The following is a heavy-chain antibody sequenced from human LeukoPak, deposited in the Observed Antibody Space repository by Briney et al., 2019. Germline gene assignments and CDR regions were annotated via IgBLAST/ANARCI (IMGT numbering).Heavy chain of an antibody. Sequence: GGSLRLSCAASGCTFSTYWMSWVRQAPGKGLEWVANIKQDGSEKYYVDSVKGRFTISRDNAKNSLYLQMNSLRAEDTALYYCASDGNDYGDFMDYWGQGTLVTVSS. V-gene: IGHV3-7*01. CDR2: IKQDGSEK. D-gene: IGHD4-17*01. CDR3: ASDGNDYGDFMDY. J-gene: IGHJ4*02. CDR1: GCTFSTYW.